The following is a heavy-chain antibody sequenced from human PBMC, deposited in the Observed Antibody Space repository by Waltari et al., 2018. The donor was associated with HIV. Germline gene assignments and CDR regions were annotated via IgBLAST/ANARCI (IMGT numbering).Heavy chain of an antibody. CDR1: GYSFTSYW. V-gene: IGHV5-51*01. J-gene: IGHJ3*02. D-gene: IGHD3-10*01. CDR2: IYPRDPHT. CDR3: ARRWYYYGSGSYANDAFDI. Sequence: EVQLVQSGAEVKKPGESLKISCKGSGYSFTSYWIGWVRQMPGKGREWMGIIYPRDPHTIYTPSFQGQVTISADKSISTAYLQWSSLKASDTAMYYCARRWYYYGSGSYANDAFDIWGQGTMVTVSS.